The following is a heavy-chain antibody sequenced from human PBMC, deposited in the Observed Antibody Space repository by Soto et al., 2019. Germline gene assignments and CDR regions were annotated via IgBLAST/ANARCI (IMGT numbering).Heavy chain of an antibody. CDR3: ARDSDYYSSGSFDY. J-gene: IGHJ4*02. Sequence: PSETLSLTCTVSGGSISNNGHYWSWIRQRPGKGLEWIGNIYYSGSSYNNPSLKSRVTISVNTSKNQFSLNLRSVTAADTAVYYCARDSDYYSSGSFDYWGQGALVTVSS. D-gene: IGHD3-10*01. CDR2: IYYSGSS. CDR1: GGSISNNGHY. V-gene: IGHV4-31*03.